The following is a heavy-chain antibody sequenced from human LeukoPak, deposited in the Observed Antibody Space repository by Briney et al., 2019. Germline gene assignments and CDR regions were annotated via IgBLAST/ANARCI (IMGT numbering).Heavy chain of an antibody. CDR3: ARLVWRSSSWYEDYYYGMDV. Sequence: SETLSRTCTGSGGSSSSYYWSWIRQPPGKGLEWIGYIYYSGSTNYNPSLKSRVTISVDTSKNQFSLKLSSVTAADTAVYYCARLVWRSSSWYEDYYYGMDVWGQGTTVTVSS. V-gene: IGHV4-59*08. J-gene: IGHJ6*02. CDR1: GGSSSSYY. D-gene: IGHD6-13*01. CDR2: IYYSGST.